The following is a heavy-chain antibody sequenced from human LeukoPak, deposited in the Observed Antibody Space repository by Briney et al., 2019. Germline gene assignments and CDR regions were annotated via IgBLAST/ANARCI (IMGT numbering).Heavy chain of an antibody. V-gene: IGHV3-23*01. CDR3: ARDHITGKGAFDI. D-gene: IGHD1-20*01. J-gene: IGHJ3*02. Sequence: GGSLRLSCEASGFSFNTNAMTWVRQAPGKGLEWVSPLSGRGDSTFYADSVKGRFTISRDKSENTLHLQMNSLRAEDTAVYYCARDHITGKGAFDIWGQGTMVTVSS. CDR2: LSGRGDST. CDR1: GFSFNTNA.